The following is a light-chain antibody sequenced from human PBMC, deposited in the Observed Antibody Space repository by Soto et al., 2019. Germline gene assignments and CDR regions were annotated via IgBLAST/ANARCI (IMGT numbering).Light chain of an antibody. CDR2: AVS. Sequence: DIQLTQSPSLLSASVGDRVTITCRASQGISSYLAWYQQKPGKAPKLLIYAVSILQSGVPSRFSGSGSETEFTLTISSLQPEDFATYYCQQLNSYSIFTFGPGTKVDIK. CDR3: QQLNSYSIFT. J-gene: IGKJ3*01. V-gene: IGKV1-9*01. CDR1: QGISSY.